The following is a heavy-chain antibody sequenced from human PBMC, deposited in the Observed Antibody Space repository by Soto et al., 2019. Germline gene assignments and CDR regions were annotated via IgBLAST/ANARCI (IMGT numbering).Heavy chain of an antibody. J-gene: IGHJ3*01. CDR3: ARMRPLIPPSAAFDL. V-gene: IGHV1-2*02. CDR1: GYNFIAQN. Sequence: QVHLVQSGAEVKKPGASVKVSCMASGYNFIAQNIHWVRQAPGLGLEWMGKMNPNSARSDYAQQFQGRVTVTRVTSISTVYMELTRLKSDDTAVYYCARMRPLIPPSAAFDLWGQGTMVIVSS. CDR2: MNPNSARS.